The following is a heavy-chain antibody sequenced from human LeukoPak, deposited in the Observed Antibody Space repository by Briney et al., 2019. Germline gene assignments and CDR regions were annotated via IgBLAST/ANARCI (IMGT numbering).Heavy chain of an antibody. V-gene: IGHV3-7*04. CDR1: GFTFSDYY. CDR2: IKYDGSEK. CDR3: AKDCSGGSCYDY. J-gene: IGHJ4*02. Sequence: PGGSLRLSCAASGFTFSDYYMDWVRQAPGKGLEWVANIKYDGSEKYYVDSVRGRFTISRDSAKNSLYLQMNSLTPEDTAVYFCAKDCSGGSCYDYWGQGTLVTVSS. D-gene: IGHD2-15*01.